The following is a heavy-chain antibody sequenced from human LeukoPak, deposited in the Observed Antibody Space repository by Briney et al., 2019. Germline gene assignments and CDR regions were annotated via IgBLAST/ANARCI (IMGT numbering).Heavy chain of an antibody. D-gene: IGHD3-3*01. CDR2: ISYDGGTI. CDR1: GFSFRTYA. J-gene: IGHJ4*02. Sequence: GGSLRLSCAASGFSFRTYAMHWVRQAPGKGLEWVALISYDGGTIYYAESVRGRFTISRDNSKNTLYLQMNSLRTADTAVYYCARREGGPDHYEFDYWGQGTLVTVSS. CDR3: ARREGGPDHYEFDY. V-gene: IGHV3-30-3*01.